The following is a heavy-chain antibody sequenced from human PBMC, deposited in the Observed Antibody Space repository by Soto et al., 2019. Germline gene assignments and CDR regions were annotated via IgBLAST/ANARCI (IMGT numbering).Heavy chain of an antibody. Sequence: GGSLRLSCAASGFTFSSHAMSWVRQAPGKGLEWVSAISGSGGSTYYADSVKGRFTISRDNSKNTLYLQMNSLRAEDTAVYYCAKGGGYCSSTSCQREYYYYMDVWGKGTTVTVSS. V-gene: IGHV3-23*01. CDR3: AKGGGYCSSTSCQREYYYYMDV. D-gene: IGHD2-2*01. CDR2: ISGSGGST. J-gene: IGHJ6*03. CDR1: GFTFSSHA.